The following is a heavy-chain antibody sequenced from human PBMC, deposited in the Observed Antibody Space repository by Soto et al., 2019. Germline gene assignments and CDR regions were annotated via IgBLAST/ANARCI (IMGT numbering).Heavy chain of an antibody. V-gene: IGHV4-59*12. CDR2: IYYSGST. CDR3: AVLYYYDSSGYPPIIDY. D-gene: IGHD3-22*01. Sequence: TSETLSLTCTVSGXSISSYYWSWIRPPPGKGLEWIGYIYYSGSTNYNPSLKSRVTISVDTSKNQFSLKLSSVTAADTAVYYCAVLYYYDSSGYPPIIDYWGQGTLVTVSS. J-gene: IGHJ4*02. CDR1: GXSISSYY.